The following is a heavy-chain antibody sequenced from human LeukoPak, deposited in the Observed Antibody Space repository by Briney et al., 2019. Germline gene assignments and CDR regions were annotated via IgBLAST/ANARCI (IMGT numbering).Heavy chain of an antibody. CDR3: ARSLGYCSGGSCYSDGALDY. V-gene: IGHV4-39*07. D-gene: IGHD2-15*01. Sequence: SETLPLTCTVSGGSISSSSYYWGWIRQPPGKGLEWIGSIYYSGSTYYNPSLKSRVTISVDTSKNQFSLKLSSVTAADTAVYYCARSLGYCSGGSCYSDGALDYWGQGTLVTVSS. CDR1: GGSISSSSYY. CDR2: IYYSGST. J-gene: IGHJ4*02.